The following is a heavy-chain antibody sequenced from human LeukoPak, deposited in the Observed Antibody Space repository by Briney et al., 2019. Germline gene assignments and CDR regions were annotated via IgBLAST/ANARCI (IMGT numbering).Heavy chain of an antibody. J-gene: IGHJ4*02. CDR3: ARGDSGSLGPWAY. V-gene: IGHV4-59*01. CDR2: IYYSGST. CDR1: GGSISSYY. Sequence: SETLSLTCTVSGGSISSYYWSWIRQPPGKGLEWIGYIYYSGSTNYNPSLKSRVTISVDTSKNQFSLKLSSVTAADTAVYYCARGDSGSLGPWAYWGQGTLVTVSS. D-gene: IGHD5-12*01.